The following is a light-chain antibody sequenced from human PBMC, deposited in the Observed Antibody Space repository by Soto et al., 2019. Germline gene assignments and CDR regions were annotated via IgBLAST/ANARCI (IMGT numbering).Light chain of an antibody. CDR2: GVS. CDR1: QSLRSNY. J-gene: IGKJ4*01. V-gene: IGKV3-20*01. CDR3: QQYDRIPGFT. Sequence: EIVLTQSPGTLSLSPGERATLSCRASQSLRSNYLAWYQQRPGQAPRLLIYGVSSRASGIPDRFSGSVSGTDFTLTISRLEPEDSAVYYCQQYDRIPGFTFGGGTKVEI.